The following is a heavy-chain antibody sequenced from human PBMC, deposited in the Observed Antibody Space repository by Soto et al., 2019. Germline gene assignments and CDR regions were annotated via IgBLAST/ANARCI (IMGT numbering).Heavy chain of an antibody. Sequence: ASVKVSCKASGYTFTSYGISWVRQAPGQGLEWMGWISAYNGNTNYAQKLQGRVTMTTDTSTSTAYMELRSLRSDDTAVYYCARFLYCTNGVCSNFDYWGQGTLVTVSS. D-gene: IGHD2-8*01. J-gene: IGHJ4*02. CDR3: ARFLYCTNGVCSNFDY. CDR1: GYTFTSYG. V-gene: IGHV1-18*01. CDR2: ISAYNGNT.